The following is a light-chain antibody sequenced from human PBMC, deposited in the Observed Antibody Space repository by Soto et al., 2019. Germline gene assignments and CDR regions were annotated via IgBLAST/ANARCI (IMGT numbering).Light chain of an antibody. Sequence: DLQMTQSPSTLSASVGDRVTITCRASQSISSWLAWYQQKPGKAPNFLIYKASSLESGVPSRFSGSGSGTEFTLTISSLQPDDFATYYCQQYKSYPVTFGGGTKVDIK. CDR1: QSISSW. J-gene: IGKJ4*01. CDR3: QQYKSYPVT. CDR2: KAS. V-gene: IGKV1-5*03.